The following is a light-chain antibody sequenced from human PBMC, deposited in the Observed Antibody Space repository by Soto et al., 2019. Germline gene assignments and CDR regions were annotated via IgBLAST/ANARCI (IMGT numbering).Light chain of an antibody. CDR1: QSVSSSS. V-gene: IGKV3-20*01. Sequence: EIVLTQSPGTLSFSPLERATLSCRASQSVSSSSLAWYQHQPGQAPRLLVYGASSRATGIPDRFSGSGSGTDFTLTISRLEPEDFALYYCQQYGSSPLTFGQGTKVDIK. CDR3: QQYGSSPLT. CDR2: GAS. J-gene: IGKJ1*01.